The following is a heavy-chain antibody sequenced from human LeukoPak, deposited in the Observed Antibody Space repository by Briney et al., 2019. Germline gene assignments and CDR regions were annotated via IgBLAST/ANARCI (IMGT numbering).Heavy chain of an antibody. D-gene: IGHD3-10*01. Sequence: GGSLRLSCAASGFTFSSYSMNWVRQAPGKGLEWVSSISSSSSYIYYADSVKGRFTISRDNAKNSLYLQMNSLRAEGTAVYYCARDIDGSGSHYFDYWGQGTLVTVSS. CDR3: ARDIDGSGSHYFDY. CDR2: ISSSSSYI. J-gene: IGHJ4*02. CDR1: GFTFSSYS. V-gene: IGHV3-21*01.